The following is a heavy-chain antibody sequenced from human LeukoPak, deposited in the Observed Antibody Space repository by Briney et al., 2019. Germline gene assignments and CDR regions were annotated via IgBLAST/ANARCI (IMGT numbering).Heavy chain of an antibody. J-gene: IGHJ4*02. V-gene: IGHV3-7*01. CDR1: GFTCSDDW. CDR3: KRDKTGTWGPDY. Sequence: GGSLRLSCAVSGFTCSDDWMTWGRHAPAKGLEWVAYIQRDGHDTYYAGSVEGRCTIPRDDARNTVFLQMHSLRAEDTAVYYCKRDKTGTWGPDYWGQGTLVTVSS. CDR2: IQRDGHDT. D-gene: IGHD3-9*01.